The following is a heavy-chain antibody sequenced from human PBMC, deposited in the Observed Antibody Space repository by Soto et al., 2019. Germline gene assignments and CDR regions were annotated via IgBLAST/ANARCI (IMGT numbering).Heavy chain of an antibody. CDR1: GYSFTIYW. Sequence: GESLKISCKGSGYSFTIYWIGWVRQMPGKGLEWMGIIYPGDSDTRYSPSFQGQVTISADKSISTAYLQWSSLKASDTAVYYCARXLRGYCSGGSCYSGRWFDPWGQGTLVTVYS. V-gene: IGHV5-51*01. D-gene: IGHD2-15*01. J-gene: IGHJ5*02. CDR2: IYPGDSDT. CDR3: ARXLRGYCSGGSCYSGRWFDP.